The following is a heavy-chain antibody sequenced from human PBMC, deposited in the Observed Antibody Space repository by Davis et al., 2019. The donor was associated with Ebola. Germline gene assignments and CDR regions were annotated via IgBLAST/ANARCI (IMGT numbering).Heavy chain of an antibody. J-gene: IGHJ4*02. CDR2: VYTSGTT. CDR1: GDSITNYY. CDR3: ARGPPYFCMGGRCYSYYFDS. Sequence: PSETLSLTCTVSGDSITNYYWSWIRHPAGKGLEWIGRVYTSGTTTYNPSLRSRVTMSVDTSKNQFSLRLSSVTAADTAVYFCARGPPYFCMGGRCYSYYFDSWGQGTLVTVSS. V-gene: IGHV4-4*07. D-gene: IGHD2-15*01.